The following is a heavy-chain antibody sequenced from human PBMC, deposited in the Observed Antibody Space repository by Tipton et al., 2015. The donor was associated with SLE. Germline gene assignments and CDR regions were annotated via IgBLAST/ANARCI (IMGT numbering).Heavy chain of an antibody. CDR2: IIPIFGKN. CDR3: ARCPASSWGYYYRMDV. D-gene: IGHD3-16*01. J-gene: IGHJ6*02. V-gene: IGHV1-69*01. Sequence: QSGAEVKKPGSSVKVSCKTTGDTFSSFAIGWVRQAPGQGFEWMGGIIPIFGKNNYAQKLQGRLTFNADESTGTAYLELKSLRSEDTAVYYCARCPASSWGYYYRMDVWGQGTTVSVS. CDR1: GDTFSSFA.